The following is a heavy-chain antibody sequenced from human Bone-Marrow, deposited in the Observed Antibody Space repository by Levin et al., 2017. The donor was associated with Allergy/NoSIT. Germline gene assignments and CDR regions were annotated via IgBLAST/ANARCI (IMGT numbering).Heavy chain of an antibody. CDR1: GGSISSGNYY. D-gene: IGHD6-13*01. J-gene: IGHJ6*03. Sequence: SETLSLTCTVSGGSISSGNYYWSWIRQPAGERLEWIGRIYTSGSTNYNPSLKSRVTISPDTSKNQFSLKLTSVTAADTAVYYCARVGHVRESSGTSWCSFSYCYMDVWGKGTTVTVSS. CDR2: IYTSGST. CDR3: ARVGHVRESSGTSWCSFSYCYMDV. V-gene: IGHV4-61*02.